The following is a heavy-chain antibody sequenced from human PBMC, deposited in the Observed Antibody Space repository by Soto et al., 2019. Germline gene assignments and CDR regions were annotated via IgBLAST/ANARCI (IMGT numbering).Heavy chain of an antibody. CDR3: AKADIVLVPAAMPEVDY. Sequence: QVQLVESGGGVVQPGRSLRLSCAASGFTFSSYGMHWVRQAPGKGLEWVAVISYDGSNKYYADSVKGRFTISRDNSKNTLYLQMNSQRAEDTAVYYCAKADIVLVPAAMPEVDYWGQGTLVTVFS. D-gene: IGHD2-2*01. V-gene: IGHV3-30*18. CDR1: GFTFSSYG. J-gene: IGHJ4*02. CDR2: ISYDGSNK.